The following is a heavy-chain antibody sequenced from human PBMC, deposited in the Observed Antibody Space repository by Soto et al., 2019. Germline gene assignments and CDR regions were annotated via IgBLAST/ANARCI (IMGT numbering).Heavy chain of an antibody. V-gene: IGHV4-59*01. Sequence: SETLSLTCTVSGGSISSYYWSWIRQPPGKGLEWIGYIYYSGSTNYNPSLKSRVTISVDTSRNQFSLKLSSVTAADTAVYYCARFSSGYSGTFDYWGQGTLVTVSS. D-gene: IGHD3-22*01. CDR1: GGSISSYY. CDR2: IYYSGST. J-gene: IGHJ4*02. CDR3: ARFSSGYSGTFDY.